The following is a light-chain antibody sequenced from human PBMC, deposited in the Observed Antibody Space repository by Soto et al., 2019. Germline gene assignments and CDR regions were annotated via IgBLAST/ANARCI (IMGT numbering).Light chain of an antibody. J-gene: IGKJ1*01. CDR2: KAS. Sequence: DIQMTQSPSTLSASVGDRVSINCRASQSISAWLALYQQKPGKAPRLLIYKASTLEIGVPSRFSGSGSGTEFTLTISSLQPDDVGTYYCQQYNDHSWTFGQGTKVDIK. V-gene: IGKV1-5*03. CDR1: QSISAW. CDR3: QQYNDHSWT.